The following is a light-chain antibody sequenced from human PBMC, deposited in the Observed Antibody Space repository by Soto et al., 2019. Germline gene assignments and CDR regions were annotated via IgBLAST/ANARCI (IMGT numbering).Light chain of an antibody. Sequence: ICLTPPPRCLSLSPGERATLSGRASQSISSSYLAWYQQKPGQAPRLLIYGPSSRATGIPDRFSGSGSGTDFTLTISSLQPEDFATYYCQQYYSFPSTFGQGTKLDIK. CDR3: QQYYSFPST. CDR2: GPS. CDR1: QSISSSY. J-gene: IGKJ1*01. V-gene: IGKV3-20*01.